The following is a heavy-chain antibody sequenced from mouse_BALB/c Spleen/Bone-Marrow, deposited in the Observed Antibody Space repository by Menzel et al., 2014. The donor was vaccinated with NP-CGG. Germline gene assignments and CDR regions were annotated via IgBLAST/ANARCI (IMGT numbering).Heavy chain of an antibody. CDR2: ISSGGSYT. CDR1: GFTFSNYG. CDR3: ARLTPDYAMDY. J-gene: IGHJ4*01. V-gene: IGHV5-6*02. D-gene: IGHD1-3*01. Sequence: DVMLVESGGDLVKPGGSLKLSCAASGFTFSNYGMSWVRQTPDKWLEWVATISSGGSYTYFPDSVKGRFTISRDNAKNTLYLQMNSLKSEDAAMYYCARLTPDYAMDYWGQGTSVTVSS.